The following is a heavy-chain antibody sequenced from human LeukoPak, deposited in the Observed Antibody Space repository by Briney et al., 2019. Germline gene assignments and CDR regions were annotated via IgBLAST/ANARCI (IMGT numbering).Heavy chain of an antibody. V-gene: IGHV1-18*01. D-gene: IGHD6-13*01. CDR3: AGNRGGVSSSWYRLDY. CDR1: GYTFTSYG. CDR2: IIAYNGST. Sequence: AASVKVSCKASGYTFTSYGISWVRQAPGQGLEWMGWIIAYNGSTNYAQKLQGRVTMTTDTSTSTAYMELRSLRSDDTAVYYCAGNRGGVSSSWYRLDYWGQGTLVTVSS. J-gene: IGHJ4*02.